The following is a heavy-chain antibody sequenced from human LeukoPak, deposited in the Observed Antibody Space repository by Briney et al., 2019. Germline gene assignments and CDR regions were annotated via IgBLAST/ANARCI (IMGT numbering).Heavy chain of an antibody. V-gene: IGHV1-69*04. CDR2: IIPILGIA. J-gene: IGHJ4*02. D-gene: IGHD6-19*01. Sequence: ASVKVSCKASGGTFSSYAISWVRQAPGQGLEWKGRIIPILGIANYAQKFQGRVTITADKSTSTAYMELSSLRSEDTAVYYCARDRSAVAHRLFDYWGQGTLVTVSS. CDR1: GGTFSSYA. CDR3: ARDRSAVAHRLFDY.